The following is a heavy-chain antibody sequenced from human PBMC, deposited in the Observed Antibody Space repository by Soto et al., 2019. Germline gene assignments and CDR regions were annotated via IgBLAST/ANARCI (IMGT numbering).Heavy chain of an antibody. CDR3: ARTAAAGKYYYGMDV. V-gene: IGHV1-46*01. CDR2: INPSDGST. Sequence: ASVKVSCTASGYTFTSYYMHWVRQTPGQGLEWMGKINPSDGSTSYAQKFQGRVTITRDTSASTAYMELSSLRSEDTAMYYCARTAAAGKYYYGMDVWGQGTTVTSP. D-gene: IGHD6-13*01. J-gene: IGHJ6*02. CDR1: GYTFTSYY.